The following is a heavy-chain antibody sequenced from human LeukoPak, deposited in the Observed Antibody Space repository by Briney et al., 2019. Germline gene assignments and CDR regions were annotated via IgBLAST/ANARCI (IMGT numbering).Heavy chain of an antibody. CDR2: IGSAGDT. Sequence: TGGSLRLSCAASGFTLRRYDMHWGRQATGKGLEWVSAIGSAGDTYYPGSVKGRFTMSREDAKNSLYLQMNSLRAGDTAVYYCVRGIGNYYDSGASNSWGQGTLVTVSS. J-gene: IGHJ4*02. CDR1: GFTLRRYD. D-gene: IGHD3-10*01. CDR3: VRGIGNYYDSGASNS. V-gene: IGHV3-13*04.